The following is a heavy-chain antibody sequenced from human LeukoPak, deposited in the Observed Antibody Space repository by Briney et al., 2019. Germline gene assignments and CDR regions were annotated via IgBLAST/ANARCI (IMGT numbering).Heavy chain of an antibody. CDR1: GFIFSDYY. J-gene: IGHJ4*02. CDR2: ISSSSGYT. CDR3: VKSDNIVGATYFDY. V-gene: IGHV3-11*06. D-gene: IGHD1-26*01. Sequence: GGSLRLPCAASGFIFSDYYMSWIRQAPGKGLEWVSYISSSSGYTNYADSVKGRFTISRDNSKNTLYLHMSSLRAEDTAVYYCVKSDNIVGATYFDYWGQGTLVTVSS.